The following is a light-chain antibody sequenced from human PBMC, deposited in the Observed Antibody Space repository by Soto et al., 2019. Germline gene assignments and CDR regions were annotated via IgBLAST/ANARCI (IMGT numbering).Light chain of an antibody. CDR2: AAS. CDR1: QNSSSH. J-gene: IGKJ4*01. V-gene: IGKV1-9*01. CDR3: QQVKSYPLT. Sequence: DIQLTQSPSFLSASVGDSVTITCRASQNSSSHLAWYQQKPWKPPKLLIYAASTLQSGVPSGFSGSGSGTDFNLTISSLQTEDFATYYCQQVKSYPLTFGGGTKVEIK.